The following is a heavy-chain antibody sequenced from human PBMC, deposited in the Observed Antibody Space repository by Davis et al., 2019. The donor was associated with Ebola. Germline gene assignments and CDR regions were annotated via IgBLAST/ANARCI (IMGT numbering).Heavy chain of an antibody. J-gene: IGHJ5*02. D-gene: IGHD2-2*02. Sequence: GSLRLSCTVSGGSISSSSYYWGWIRQPPGKGLEWIGSIYYSGSTYYNPSLKGRVTISVDTSKNQFSLRLSSVTAADTAVFYCARLVSHYTNTWHWFDPWGQGTLVTVSS. CDR2: IYYSGST. V-gene: IGHV4-39*01. CDR1: GGSISSSSYY. CDR3: ARLVSHYTNTWHWFDP.